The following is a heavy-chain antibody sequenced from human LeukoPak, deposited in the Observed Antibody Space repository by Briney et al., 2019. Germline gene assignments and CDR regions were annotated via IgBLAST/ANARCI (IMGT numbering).Heavy chain of an antibody. Sequence: SETLSLTCTVSGGSIRSYYWSWIRLPPGKGLEWIGYIYYTGATYYNPSLKSRVTISLDTSKNQFSLKLSSVTAADAAVYYCARAGYSYGTGYYFDYWGQGALVTVSS. CDR3: ARAGYSYGTGYYFDY. CDR1: GGSIRSYY. D-gene: IGHD5-18*01. J-gene: IGHJ4*02. CDR2: IYYTGAT. V-gene: IGHV4-59*01.